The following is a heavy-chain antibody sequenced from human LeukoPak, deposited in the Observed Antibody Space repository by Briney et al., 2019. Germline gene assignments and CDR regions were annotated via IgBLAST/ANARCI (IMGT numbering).Heavy chain of an antibody. Sequence: SETLSLTCTVSGGSINGYYWTWIRQPPGKGLEWIGYISDSGSTNHNPSLKSRVSTSVGSSNTDFSLRLNSVTAADTAVYYCARVFRGAVTSNWFDPWGQGTLVTVSS. CDR2: ISDSGST. CDR1: GGSINGYY. V-gene: IGHV4-59*01. D-gene: IGHD4-17*01. J-gene: IGHJ5*02. CDR3: ARVFRGAVTSNWFDP.